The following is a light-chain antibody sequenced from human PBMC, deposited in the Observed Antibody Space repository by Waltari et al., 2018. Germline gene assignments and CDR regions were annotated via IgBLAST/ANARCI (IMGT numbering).Light chain of an antibody. CDR3: QQFGPPLT. V-gene: IGKV3-20*01. CDR1: PPISSNP. Sequence: EIVLAQSPATLSLSPGETATLSCRPSPPISSNPLAWYRQHSGQAPSLLIYRAGVRAAGVPDKFRGSASGTDFTLTISGLEPEDFAVYYCQQFGPPLTFGGGTRIEIK. CDR2: RAG. J-gene: IGKJ4*01.